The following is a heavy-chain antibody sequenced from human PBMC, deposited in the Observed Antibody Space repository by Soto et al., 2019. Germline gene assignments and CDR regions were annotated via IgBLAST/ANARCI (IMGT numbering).Heavy chain of an antibody. CDR2: IYHSGST. V-gene: IGHV4-4*02. CDR1: GGSISSSNW. Sequence: QVQLQESGPGLVKPSGTLSLTCAVSGGSISSSNWWSWVRQPPGKGLEWIGEIYHSGSTNYNPSLQSRVTISVDKSKNQFSLKLSSVTAADTAVYYCARVDCSGGSCYVGPWTFDYWGQGTLVTVSS. CDR3: ARVDCSGGSCYVGPWTFDY. J-gene: IGHJ4*02. D-gene: IGHD2-15*01.